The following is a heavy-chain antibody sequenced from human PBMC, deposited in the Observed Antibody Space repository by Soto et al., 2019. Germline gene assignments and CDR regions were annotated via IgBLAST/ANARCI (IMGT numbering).Heavy chain of an antibody. D-gene: IGHD6-19*01. CDR2: MNPNSGNT. CDR3: ARPAGGLYSSGLDFDY. Sequence: ASVKVSCKASGYTFTSYDINWVRQATGQGLEWMGWMNPNSGNTGYAQKFQGRVTMTRNTSISTAYMELSSLRSEDTAVYYCARPAGGLYSSGLDFDYWGQGTLVTVSS. V-gene: IGHV1-8*01. J-gene: IGHJ4*02. CDR1: GYTFTSYD.